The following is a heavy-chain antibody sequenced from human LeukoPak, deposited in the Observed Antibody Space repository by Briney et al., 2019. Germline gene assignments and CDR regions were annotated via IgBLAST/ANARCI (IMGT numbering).Heavy chain of an antibody. V-gene: IGHV3-23*01. D-gene: IGHD3-3*01. J-gene: IGHJ6*02. CDR1: GFTFSSYA. Sequence: PGGSLRLSCAASGFTFSSYAVSWVRQAPGKGLEWVSAISGSGGSTYYADSVKGRFTISRDNSKNTMYLQMNSLRAEDTAVYYCARPLRINCGMDVWGQGTTVTVSS. CDR2: ISGSGGST. CDR3: ARPLRINCGMDV.